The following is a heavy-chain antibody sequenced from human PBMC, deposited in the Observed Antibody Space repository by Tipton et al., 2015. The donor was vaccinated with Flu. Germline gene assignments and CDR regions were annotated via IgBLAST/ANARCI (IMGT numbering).Heavy chain of an antibody. D-gene: IGHD1-26*01. Sequence: TLSLPCTVSGGSIRSSSYYWGWIRQPPGKGVEWIGSIYYSGSTYYNPSLKSRVTISVDTSKNQFSLKLGSVTAADTAVYYCARLKYGGSYMWYFDLWGRGTLVTVSS. CDR1: GGSIRSSSYY. V-gene: IGHV4-39*07. CDR3: ARLKYGGSYMWYFDL. J-gene: IGHJ2*01. CDR2: IYYSGST.